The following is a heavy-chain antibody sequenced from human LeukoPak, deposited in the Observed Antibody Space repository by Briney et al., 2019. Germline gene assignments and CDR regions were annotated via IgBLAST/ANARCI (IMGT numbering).Heavy chain of an antibody. CDR1: GYTLTELS. Sequence: ASVKVSCKVSGYTLTELSMHWVRQAPGKGLEWMGGFDPEDGETIYAQKFQGRVTMTEDTSTDTAYMELSSLRSEDTAVYYCASCRLWFGEFLYYFDYWGQGTLVTVSS. D-gene: IGHD3-10*01. J-gene: IGHJ4*02. V-gene: IGHV1-24*01. CDR3: ASCRLWFGEFLYYFDY. CDR2: FDPEDGET.